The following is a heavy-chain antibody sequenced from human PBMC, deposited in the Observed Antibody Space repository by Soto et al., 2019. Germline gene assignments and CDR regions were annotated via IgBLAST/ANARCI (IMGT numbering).Heavy chain of an antibody. D-gene: IGHD6-13*01. CDR1: GFTFSNAW. Sequence: GGSRLSCAASGFTFSNAWMSWVRQAPGKGLEWVGRIKSKTDGGTTDYAAPVKGRFTISRDDSKNTLYLQMNSLKTEDTAVYYCTTLEYSSSWYYYYYYMDVWGKGTTVTVSS. CDR2: IKSKTDGGTT. V-gene: IGHV3-15*01. CDR3: TTLEYSSSWYYYYYYMDV. J-gene: IGHJ6*03.